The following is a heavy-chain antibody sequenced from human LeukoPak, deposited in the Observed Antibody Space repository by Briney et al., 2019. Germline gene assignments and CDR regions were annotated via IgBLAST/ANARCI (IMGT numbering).Heavy chain of an antibody. J-gene: IGHJ6*03. CDR1: GGSMSSSSHY. CDR2: LYYSGST. V-gene: IGHV4-39*07. Sequence: SETLSLTCSVSGGSMSSSSHYWGWVRQPPGKELQWIGSLYYSGSTYYNPSLKSRVTISVDTSKNQFSLKLSSVTAADTAVYYCARTVFGVYYYYYMDVWGKGTTVTVSS. D-gene: IGHD3-10*02. CDR3: ARTVFGVYYYYYMDV.